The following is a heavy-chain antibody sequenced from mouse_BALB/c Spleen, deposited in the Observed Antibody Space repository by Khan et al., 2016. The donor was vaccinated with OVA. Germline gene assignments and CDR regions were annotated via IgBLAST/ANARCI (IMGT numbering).Heavy chain of an antibody. J-gene: IGHJ3*01. D-gene: IGHD2-3*01. CDR2: IHPFNDAT. V-gene: IGHV1S136*01. CDR3: ATVGGYYLSFVH. Sequence: VQLQQSGPEVVKPGASVKMSCKASGYTFTSYVMHWVKQKPGQGLEWIGYIHPFNDATKFNEKFNGKATLTSDKSSRTAFMELSNLTSEDSAVDYCATVGGYYLSFVHWGQGTMVTVSA. CDR1: GYTFTSYV.